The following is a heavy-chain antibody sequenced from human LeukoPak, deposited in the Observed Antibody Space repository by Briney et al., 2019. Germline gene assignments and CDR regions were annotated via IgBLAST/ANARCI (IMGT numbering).Heavy chain of an antibody. D-gene: IGHD3-10*01. CDR2: IYHSGST. J-gene: IGHJ4*02. Sequence: SETLSLTCAVSGGAISSTNCWNWVRPPPGKGLEWIGEIYHSGSTNYNPSLKSRVTISVDTSKNQFSLKLSSVTAADTAVYYCARGGYYGSGSYSFYDYWGQGTLVTVSS. CDR3: ARGGYYGSGSYSFYDY. CDR1: GGAISSTNC. V-gene: IGHV4-4*02.